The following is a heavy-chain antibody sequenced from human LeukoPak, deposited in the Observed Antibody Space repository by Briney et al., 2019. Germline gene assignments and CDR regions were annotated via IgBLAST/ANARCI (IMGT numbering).Heavy chain of an antibody. CDR2: VFDSGGT. V-gene: IGHV4-59*01. J-gene: IGHJ4*02. CDR1: GGSISNYW. CDR3: ARGYSSSWNYFDY. D-gene: IGHD6-13*01. Sequence: SETLSLTCTVSGGSISNYWWSWIRQPPGKGLEWIGYVFDSGGTNYSPSLKSRVTISVDTSKKQFSLKLSSVTAADTAVYYCARGYSSSWNYFDYWGQGTLVTVSS.